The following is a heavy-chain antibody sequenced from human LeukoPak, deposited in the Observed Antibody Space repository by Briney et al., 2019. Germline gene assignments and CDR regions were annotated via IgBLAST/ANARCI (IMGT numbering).Heavy chain of an antibody. CDR1: GGSISSGGYS. CDR3: AREKDYSYFDY. J-gene: IGHJ4*02. CDR2: IYHSGST. V-gene: IGHV4-30-2*01. Sequence: SQTLSLTCAVSGGSISSGGYSWSWIRQPPGKGLEWIGYIYHSGSTYYNPSLKSRVTISVDGSKNQFSLKLSSVTAADTAVYYCAREKDYSYFDYWGQGTLVTVSS. D-gene: IGHD2-21*01.